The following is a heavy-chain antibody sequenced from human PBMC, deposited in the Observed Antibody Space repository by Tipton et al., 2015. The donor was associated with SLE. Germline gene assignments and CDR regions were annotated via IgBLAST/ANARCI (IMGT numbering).Heavy chain of an antibody. CDR1: GFTFSSYE. J-gene: IGHJ3*02. Sequence: SLRLSCAASGFTFSSYEMNWVRQAPGKGLEWVSYISSSGSTIYYADSVKGRFTISRDNAKNSLYLQMNSLRAEDTAVYYCARGCSSTSCRGWAAFDIWGQGTMVTVSS. V-gene: IGHV3-48*03. CDR3: ARGCSSTSCRGWAAFDI. D-gene: IGHD2-2*01. CDR2: ISSSGSTI.